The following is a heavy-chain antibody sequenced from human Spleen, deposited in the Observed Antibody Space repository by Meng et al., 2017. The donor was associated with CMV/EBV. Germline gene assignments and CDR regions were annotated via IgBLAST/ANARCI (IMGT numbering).Heavy chain of an antibody. CDR2: ISGSGGST. CDR1: GFTFSSYS. CDR3: AKVLSDSGWPRRGYYFDY. V-gene: IGHV3-23*01. J-gene: IGHJ4*02. Sequence: GGSLRLSCAASGFTFSSYSMNWVRQAPGKGLEWVSAISGSGGSTYYADSVKGRFTISRDNSKNTLYLQMNSLRAEDTAVYYCAKVLSDSGWPRRGYYFDYWGQGTLVTVSS. D-gene: IGHD6-19*01.